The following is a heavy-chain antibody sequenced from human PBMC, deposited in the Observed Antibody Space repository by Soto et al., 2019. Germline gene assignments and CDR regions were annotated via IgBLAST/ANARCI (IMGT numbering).Heavy chain of an antibody. V-gene: IGHV3-53*01. Sequence: EVQLVESGGGLIQPGGSLRLSCAASGFTVSSNYMSWVRQAPGKGLEWVSVINSGGNTYYADSVKGRFTISRDNSKNTLYLQMNSLRAEDTAVYYCARGQPTVTTWGGMDVWGQGTTVPVFS. J-gene: IGHJ6*02. D-gene: IGHD4-17*01. CDR2: INSGGNT. CDR1: GFTVSSNY. CDR3: ARGQPTVTTWGGMDV.